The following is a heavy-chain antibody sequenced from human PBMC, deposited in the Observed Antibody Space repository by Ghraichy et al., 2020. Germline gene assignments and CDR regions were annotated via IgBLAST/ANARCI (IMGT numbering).Heavy chain of an antibody. CDR2: IIGSGGHT. CDR1: GFAFSNYA. J-gene: IGHJ3*02. CDR3: AKPSSVTGTLDAFDI. D-gene: IGHD1-7*01. Sequence: SCAASGFAFSNYAMSWVRQAPGKGLEWVSTIIGSGGHTYYADSVKGRFTISRDNSKDTVYLQMNSLRGEDTAVYSCAKPSSVTGTLDAFDIWGQGTMVSVSS. V-gene: IGHV3-23*01.